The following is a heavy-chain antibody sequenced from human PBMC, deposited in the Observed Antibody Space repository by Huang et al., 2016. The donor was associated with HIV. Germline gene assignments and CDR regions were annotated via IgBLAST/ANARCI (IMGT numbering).Heavy chain of an antibody. CDR3: ARHFGSWSGYFDS. J-gene: IGHJ4*02. Sequence: QLQLQESGPGLVRPSETLSLICTVSGGSITDSNYYWGWIRQPPGKGLEWIGSIYYSGETDYNPSLKGRVTMSVDTSKNRFALDIRSVAVADTAIYYCARHFGSWSGYFDSWGQGTLVPVSS. CDR2: IYYSGET. V-gene: IGHV4-39*01. CDR1: GGSITDSNYY. D-gene: IGHD3-10*01.